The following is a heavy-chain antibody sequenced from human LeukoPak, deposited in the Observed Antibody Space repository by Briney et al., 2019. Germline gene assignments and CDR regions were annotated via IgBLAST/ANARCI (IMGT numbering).Heavy chain of an antibody. Sequence: PSETQSLTGTVSGRSVSIGSNYSSWIRQPPGKRLEWFGYIYFSESTNYHPSLNSRVTISLDTSKYQFSLILSSVTAADTAVYYCARHGTTTGTTPHSYGMDVWGQGTTVTVSS. J-gene: IGHJ6*02. CDR1: GRSVSIGSNY. D-gene: IGHD1-1*01. CDR3: ARHGTTTGTTPHSYGMDV. V-gene: IGHV4-61*01. CDR2: IYFSEST.